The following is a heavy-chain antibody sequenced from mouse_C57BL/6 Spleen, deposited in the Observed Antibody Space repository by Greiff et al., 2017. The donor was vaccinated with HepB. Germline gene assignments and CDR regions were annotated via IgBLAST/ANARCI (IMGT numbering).Heavy chain of an antibody. V-gene: IGHV1-52*01. Sequence: QVQLQQPGAELVRPGSSVKLSCKASGYTFTSYWMHWVKQRPIQGLEWIGNIDTSDSETHYNQKFKDKATLTVDKSSSPAYMQLSSLTSEDSAVYYCARYYYGSGFYFDYWGQGTTLTVSS. CDR2: IDTSDSET. D-gene: IGHD1-1*01. J-gene: IGHJ2*01. CDR1: GYTFTSYW. CDR3: ARYYYGSGFYFDY.